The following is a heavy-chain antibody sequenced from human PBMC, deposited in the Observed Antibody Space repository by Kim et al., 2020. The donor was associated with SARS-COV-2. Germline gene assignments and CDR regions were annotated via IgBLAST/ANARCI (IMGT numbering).Heavy chain of an antibody. CDR2: ISSSSSYI. D-gene: IGHD1-26*01. Sequence: GGSLRLSCAASGFTFSSYSMNWVRQAPGKGLEWVSSISSSSSYIYYADSVKGRFTISRDNAKNSLYLQMNSLRAEDTAVYYCARDRGGGSYILDYWGQGTLVTVSS. CDR3: ARDRGGGSYILDY. V-gene: IGHV3-21*01. J-gene: IGHJ4*02. CDR1: GFTFSSYS.